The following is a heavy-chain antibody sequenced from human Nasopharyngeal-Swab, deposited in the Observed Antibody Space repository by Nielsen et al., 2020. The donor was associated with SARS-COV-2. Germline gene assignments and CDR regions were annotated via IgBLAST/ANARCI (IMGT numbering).Heavy chain of an antibody. CDR1: GYSFTSYW. V-gene: IGHV5-51*01. CDR2: NDPGDSDT. J-gene: IGHJ3*02. CDR3: ARRNQEYSGYDYGLAEESDAFDI. Sequence: GEPLKITGQDSGYSFTSYWSGWERETPGKGRERMGDNDPGDSDTRYSPSFQGQVTISADKSISTAYLQWSSLKASDTAMYYCARRNQEYSGYDYGLAEESDAFDIWGQGTMVTVSS. D-gene: IGHD5-12*01.